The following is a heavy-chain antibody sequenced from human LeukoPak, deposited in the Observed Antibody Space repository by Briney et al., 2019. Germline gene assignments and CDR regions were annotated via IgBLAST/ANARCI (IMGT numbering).Heavy chain of an antibody. V-gene: IGHV4-34*01. Sequence: PSETLSLTCAVYGGSFSGYYWSWIRQPPGKGLEWIGEINHSGSTNYNPSLKSRVTISVDTSKNQFSLKLSSVTAADTAVYYCARGAGAAAKLGWFDPWGQGTLVTVSS. CDR2: INHSGST. CDR3: ARGAGAAAKLGWFDP. CDR1: GGSFSGYY. D-gene: IGHD2-2*01. J-gene: IGHJ5*02.